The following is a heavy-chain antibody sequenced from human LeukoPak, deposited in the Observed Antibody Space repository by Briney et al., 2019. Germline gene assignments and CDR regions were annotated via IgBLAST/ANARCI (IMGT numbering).Heavy chain of an antibody. CDR3: ARLWFGELLLDY. D-gene: IGHD3-10*01. Sequence: KRSETLSLTCTVSGGSISSSSYYWGWIRQPPGKGLEWIGSIYYSGSTYYNPSLKSRVTISVDTSKNQFSLKLSSVTAADTAVYYCARLWFGELLLDYWGQGTLVTVSS. CDR2: IYYSGST. J-gene: IGHJ4*02. V-gene: IGHV4-39*01. CDR1: GGSISSSSYY.